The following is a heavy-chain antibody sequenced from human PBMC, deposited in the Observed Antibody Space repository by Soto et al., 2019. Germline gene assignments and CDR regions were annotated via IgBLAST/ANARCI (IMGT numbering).Heavy chain of an antibody. J-gene: IGHJ6*02. CDR3: AAGGAAAGTPNYYYYGMDG. CDR1: GYTFTSYA. V-gene: IGHV1-3*01. CDR2: INAGNGNT. D-gene: IGHD6-13*01. Sequence: GASVKVSCKASGYTFTSYAMHWVRQAPGQRLEWMGWINAGNGNTKYSQKFQGRVTMTRDTSISTAYMELSRLRSDDTAVYYCAAGGAAAGTPNYYYYGMDGWGQGTTVTVAS.